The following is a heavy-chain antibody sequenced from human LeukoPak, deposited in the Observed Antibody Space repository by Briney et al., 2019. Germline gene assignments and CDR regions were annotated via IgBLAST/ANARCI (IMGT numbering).Heavy chain of an antibody. Sequence: GGSLRLSCAASGFTVSSNYMSWVRQAPGKGLEWVSVIYSGGSTYYADSVKGRFTISRDNSKNTLYLQMNSLRAEDTTVYYCARARIYCSGGSCYPYYFDYWGQGTLVTVSS. J-gene: IGHJ4*02. V-gene: IGHV3-53*01. CDR3: ARARIYCSGGSCYPYYFDY. CDR1: GFTVSSNY. CDR2: IYSGGST. D-gene: IGHD2-15*01.